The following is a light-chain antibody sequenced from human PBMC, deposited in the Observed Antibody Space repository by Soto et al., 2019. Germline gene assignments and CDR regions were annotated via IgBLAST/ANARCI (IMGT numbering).Light chain of an antibody. CDR3: QQYGSSPWT. CDR1: QSVSSSY. CDR2: GAS. J-gene: IGKJ1*01. Sequence: EIVLTQSPVTLSLSPGERATLSCRASQSVSSSYLAWYQHIPGQAPRLLIYGASSRATGIPDRFSGSGSGTDFTLTISRLEPADFAVYYCQQYGSSPWTFGQGTKVEVK. V-gene: IGKV3-20*01.